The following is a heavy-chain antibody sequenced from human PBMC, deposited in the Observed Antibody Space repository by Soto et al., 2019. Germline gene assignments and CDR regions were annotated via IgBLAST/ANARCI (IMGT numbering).Heavy chain of an antibody. V-gene: IGHV1-18*01. J-gene: IGHJ6*02. CDR3: AREGEMPYYYYGLDV. Sequence: ASVKVSCKASGYTFTTYGISWVRQAPGQGLEWMGWISGYNGHTEYAQKFQGRVTMTTDTSTSTVYMDLRSLRSDDTAVYYCAREGEMPYYYYGLDVWGQGTKVTVSS. CDR2: ISGYNGHT. D-gene: IGHD3-16*01. CDR1: GYTFTTYG.